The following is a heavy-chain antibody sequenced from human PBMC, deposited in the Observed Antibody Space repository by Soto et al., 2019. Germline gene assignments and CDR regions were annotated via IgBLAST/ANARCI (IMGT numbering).Heavy chain of an antibody. V-gene: IGHV4-38-2*01. CDR1: GYSISSGYY. J-gene: IGHJ5*02. CDR2: IYHSGST. D-gene: IGHD3-10*01. Sequence: SETLSLTCAVSGYSISSGYYWGWIRQPPGKGLEWNGSIYHSGSTYYNPSLKSRVTISVDTSKNQFSLKLSPVTAADTAVYYCARRGVLLWFGELPDNWFDTWGQGTLVTVS. CDR3: ARRGVLLWFGELPDNWFDT.